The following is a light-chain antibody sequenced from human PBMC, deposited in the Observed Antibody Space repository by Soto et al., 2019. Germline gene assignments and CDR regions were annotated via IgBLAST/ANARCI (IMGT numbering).Light chain of an antibody. CDR1: QNVSSY. CDR3: QQRF. J-gene: IGKJ3*01. Sequence: EVVLTQSPGTLSLSPGERATLSCRASQNVSSYVAWYQQHPGQSPRLLIYDASKRATGIPARFSGSGSGADFTLTISSLEPEDFAWDYCQQRFFGPGTKVDLK. V-gene: IGKV3-11*01. CDR2: DAS.